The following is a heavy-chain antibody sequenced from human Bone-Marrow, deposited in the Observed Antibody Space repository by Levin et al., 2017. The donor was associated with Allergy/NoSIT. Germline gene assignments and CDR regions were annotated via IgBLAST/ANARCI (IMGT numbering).Heavy chain of an antibody. Sequence: GESLKISCSVSGFTLSRFSMTWVRQAPGKGLKWVASITYNSGSIHYADSVKGRFTVSRDNAQNSLFLQMNNLRVEDTAISYCARPRGFSGYDPFDSWGQGTLVTVSS. V-gene: IGHV3-21*01. CDR2: ITYNSGSI. D-gene: IGHD5-12*01. J-gene: IGHJ4*02. CDR3: ARPRGFSGYDPFDS. CDR1: GFTLSRFS.